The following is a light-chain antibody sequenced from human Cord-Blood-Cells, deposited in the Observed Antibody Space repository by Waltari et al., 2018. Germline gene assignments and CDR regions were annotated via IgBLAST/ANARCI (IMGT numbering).Light chain of an antibody. Sequence: NFMLTPPHSVSESPGKTVTTSCTRSSGSIASTYVRWYQQRPGSSPTTVIYEDNQRPSGVPDRFSGSIDSSSNSASLTISGLKTEDEADYYCQSYDSSNRVFGGGTKLTVL. V-gene: IGLV6-57*01. CDR2: EDN. CDR3: QSYDSSNRV. J-gene: IGLJ3*02. CDR1: SGSIASTY.